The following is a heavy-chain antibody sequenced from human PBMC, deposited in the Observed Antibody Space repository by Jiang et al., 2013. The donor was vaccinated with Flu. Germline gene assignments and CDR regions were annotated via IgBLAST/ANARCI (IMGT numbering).Heavy chain of an antibody. CDR2: IYSGGST. V-gene: IGHV3-66*02. CDR1: GFTVSSNY. Sequence: QLLESGGGLVQPGGSLRLSCAASGFTVSSNYMSWVRQAPGKGLEWVSVIYSGGSTYYADSVKGRFTISRDNSKNTLYLQMNSLRAEDTAVYYCARSKAKYYDFWSGQTPYYYYYGMDVWGQGTTVTVSS. J-gene: IGHJ6*02. CDR3: ARSKAKYYDFWSGQTPYYYYYGMDV. D-gene: IGHD3-3*01.